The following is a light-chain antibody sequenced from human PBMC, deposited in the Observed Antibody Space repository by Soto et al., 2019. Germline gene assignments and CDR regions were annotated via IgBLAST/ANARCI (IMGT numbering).Light chain of an antibody. V-gene: IGKV3-20*01. CDR3: QQYGGSPAIT. CDR1: QRVSSGY. J-gene: IGKJ5*01. Sequence: EVVLTHSPVTLSLSPGERATLSCRASQRVSSGYVAWYQQKPGQAPRLLIYGASSRATGIPDRFRASASGTDFTLTISRLEPEDFAVYFCQQYGGSPAITFGQGTRLEIK. CDR2: GAS.